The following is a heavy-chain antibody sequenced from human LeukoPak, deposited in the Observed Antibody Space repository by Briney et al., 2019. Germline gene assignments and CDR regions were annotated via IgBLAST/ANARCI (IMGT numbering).Heavy chain of an antibody. J-gene: IGHJ4*02. CDR2: INHSGST. CDR3: ARGLGGRLPKDIVVVPAAKGNNFDY. D-gene: IGHD2-2*01. CDR1: GGSFSGYY. Sequence: SETLSLTCAVYGGSFSGYYWSWIRQPPGKGLEWIGEINHSGSTNYNPSLKSRVTISVDTSKNQFSLKLSSVTAADTAVYYCARGLGGRLPKDIVVVPAAKGNNFDYWGQGTLVTVSS. V-gene: IGHV4-34*01.